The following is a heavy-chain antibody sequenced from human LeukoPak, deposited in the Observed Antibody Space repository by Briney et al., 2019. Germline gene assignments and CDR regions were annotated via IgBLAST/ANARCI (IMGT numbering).Heavy chain of an antibody. D-gene: IGHD2-2*01. CDR1: ARSTSSSSYS. CDR3: ARGDIVVVPSDY. Sequence: SETLSLTCTVSARSTSSSSYSWAWIRQPPGKGLEWIGIIFYSRSTYYNPSLKSRVTISVDTPKNHFSLKLSSVTAADTAVYYCARGDIVVVPSDYWGQGTLVTVSS. J-gene: IGHJ4*02. CDR2: IFYSRST. V-gene: IGHV4-39*02.